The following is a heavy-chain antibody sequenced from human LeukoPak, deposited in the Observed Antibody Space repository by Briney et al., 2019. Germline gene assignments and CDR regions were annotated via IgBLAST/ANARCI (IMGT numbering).Heavy chain of an antibody. CDR2: INPSGGST. CDR1: GYTFTSYY. Sequence: ASVKVSCKASGYTFTSYYMHWVRQAPGQGLEWMGIINPSGGSTSYAQKFQGRVTMTRDMSTSTVYMELSSLRSEDTAVYYCARERATTYDILTGYLFDYWGQGTLVTVSS. J-gene: IGHJ4*02. V-gene: IGHV1-46*01. D-gene: IGHD3-9*01. CDR3: ARERATTYDILTGYLFDY.